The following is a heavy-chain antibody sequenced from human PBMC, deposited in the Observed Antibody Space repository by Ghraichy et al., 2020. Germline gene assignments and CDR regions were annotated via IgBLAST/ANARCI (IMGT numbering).Heavy chain of an antibody. V-gene: IGHV4-31*03. CDR3: AGGTGYSETFDP. Sequence: SETLSLTCTVSGDYITSDGYYWTWIRQHPGKGLEWIVYIYHNGRTFYNPSLKSRISMSVDRSLTQFSLKLPSVTAADTAVYFSAGGTGYSETFDPWGQGT. J-gene: IGHJ5*02. D-gene: IGHD1-26*01. CDR1: GDYITSDGYY. CDR2: IYHNGRT.